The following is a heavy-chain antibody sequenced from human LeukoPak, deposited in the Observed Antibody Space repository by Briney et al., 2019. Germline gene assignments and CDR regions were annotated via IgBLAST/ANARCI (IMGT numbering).Heavy chain of an antibody. CDR1: GYSFTSYW. CDR3: ARLGDDCSSTSCPDY. J-gene: IGHJ4*02. D-gene: IGHD2-2*01. Sequence: GESLRISCKGSGYSFTSYWISWVRQMPGKGLEWMGRIYPSDSYTNYSPSFQGHVTISADKSISTAYLQWSSLKASDTAMYYCARLGDDCSSTSCPDYWGQGTLVTVSS. V-gene: IGHV5-10-1*01. CDR2: IYPSDSYT.